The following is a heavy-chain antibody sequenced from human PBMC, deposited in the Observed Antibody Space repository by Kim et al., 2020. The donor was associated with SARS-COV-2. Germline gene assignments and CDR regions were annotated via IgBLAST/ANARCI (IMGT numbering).Heavy chain of an antibody. V-gene: IGHV1-69*13. CDR3: ARAGIQLWSTHWYFDL. J-gene: IGHJ2*01. Sequence: SVKVSCKASGGTFSSYAISWVRQAPGQGLEWMGGIIPIFGTANYAQKFQGRVTITADESTSTAYMELSSLRSEDTVVYYCARAGIQLWSTHWYFDLWGRGTLVTVSS. CDR1: GGTFSSYA. D-gene: IGHD5-18*01. CDR2: IIPIFGTA.